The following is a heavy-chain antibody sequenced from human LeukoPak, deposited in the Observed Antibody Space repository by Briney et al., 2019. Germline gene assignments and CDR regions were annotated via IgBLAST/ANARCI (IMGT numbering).Heavy chain of an antibody. V-gene: IGHV3-74*01. CDR2: IKSDGNIT. CDR3: SRRGAVTYGFDI. D-gene: IGHD4-17*01. Sequence: GGSLRLSCAASGFTFDDHGMSWVRQAPGKGLVWVSRIKSDGNITSYADSVKGRFTISRDNAKNTLYLQTNSLRAEDTAVYYCSRRGAVTYGFDIWGQGTMVTVSS. CDR1: GFTFDDHG. J-gene: IGHJ3*02.